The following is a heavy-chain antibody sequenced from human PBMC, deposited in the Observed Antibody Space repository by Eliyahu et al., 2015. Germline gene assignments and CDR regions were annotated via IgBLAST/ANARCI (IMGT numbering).Heavy chain of an antibody. CDR3: ARAKWLRRWPLGPYYYGMDV. CDR2: ISSSSSYI. Sequence: EVQLVESGGGLVKPGGSLRLSCAASGFTFSSYXMNWVRQAPGKGLXWVSSISSSSSYIYYADSVKDRFTISRDNAKNSLYLQMNSLRAEDTAVYYCARAKWLRRWPLGPYYYGMDVWGQGTTVTVSS. V-gene: IGHV3-21*01. CDR1: GFTFSSYX. J-gene: IGHJ6*02. D-gene: IGHD3-22*01.